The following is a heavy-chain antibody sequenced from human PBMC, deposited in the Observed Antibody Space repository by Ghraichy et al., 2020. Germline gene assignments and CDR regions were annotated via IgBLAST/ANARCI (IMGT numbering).Heavy chain of an antibody. V-gene: IGHV3-23*01. CDR2: ISGSGGST. D-gene: IGHD3-10*01. J-gene: IGHJ4*02. Sequence: LSLTCAASGFTFSSYAMSWVRQAPGKGLEWVSAISGSGGSTYYADSVKGRFTISRDNSKNMLYLQMNSLRAEDTAVYYCAKRNYGSGRPFDYWGQGTLVTVSS. CDR3: AKRNYGSGRPFDY. CDR1: GFTFSSYA.